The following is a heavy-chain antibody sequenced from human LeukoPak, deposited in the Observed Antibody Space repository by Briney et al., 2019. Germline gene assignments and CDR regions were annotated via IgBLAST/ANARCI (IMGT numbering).Heavy chain of an antibody. Sequence: GGSLRLSCAASGFTFSSYWMSWVRQAPGKGLEWVANIKQDGSEKYYVDSVEGRFTISRDNAKNSLYLQMNSLRAEDTAVYYCARAYDYVWGSYRYGTDYWGQGTLVTVSS. CDR1: GFTFSSYW. J-gene: IGHJ4*02. CDR3: ARAYDYVWGSYRYGTDY. D-gene: IGHD3-16*02. CDR2: IKQDGSEK. V-gene: IGHV3-7*01.